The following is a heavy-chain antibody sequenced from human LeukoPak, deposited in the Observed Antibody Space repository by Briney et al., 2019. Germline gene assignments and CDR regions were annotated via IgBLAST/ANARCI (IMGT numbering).Heavy chain of an antibody. D-gene: IGHD2-15*01. CDR1: GFTLSSYW. V-gene: IGHV3-74*01. CDR3: AKLCSGASCSPPGHY. CDR2: INPDGSTT. Sequence: GGSLRLSCAASGFTLSSYWMHWVRQVPGKGLVWVSRINPDGSTTTYADSVKGRFTISRDNAKNTLYLQMNSLRAEDTAVYYCAKLCSGASCSPPGHYWGQGTLVTVSS. J-gene: IGHJ4*02.